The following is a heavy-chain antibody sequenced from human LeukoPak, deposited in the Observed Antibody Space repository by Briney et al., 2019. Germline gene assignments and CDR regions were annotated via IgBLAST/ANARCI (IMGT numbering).Heavy chain of an antibody. V-gene: IGHV4-34*01. CDR2: INHSGST. D-gene: IGHD3-10*01. Sequence: SETLSLTCAVYGGSFSGYYWSWIRQPPGKGLEWIGEINHSGSTNYNPSLKSRVTISVDTSKNQFSLKLSSVTAVDTAVYYCARLPLPSMVRGVVWFDPWGQGTLVTVSS. J-gene: IGHJ5*02. CDR3: ARLPLPSMVRGVVWFDP. CDR1: GGSFSGYY.